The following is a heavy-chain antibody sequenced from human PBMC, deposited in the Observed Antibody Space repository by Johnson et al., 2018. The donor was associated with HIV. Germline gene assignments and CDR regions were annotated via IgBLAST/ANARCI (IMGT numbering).Heavy chain of an antibody. J-gene: IGHJ3*02. V-gene: IGHV3-23*04. CDR2: ISGSGDST. CDR1: GFTFSSYA. D-gene: IGHD2-21*01. Sequence: VQLVESGGGVVQPGRSLRLSCAASGFTFSSYAMSWVRQAPGKGLEWVSIISGSGDSTYYADSVQGRFTISRDNSKYTLYLQMNSLRAEDTAVYYCAKSPLGVGIFSAFDIWGQGTMVTVSS. CDR3: AKSPLGVGIFSAFDI.